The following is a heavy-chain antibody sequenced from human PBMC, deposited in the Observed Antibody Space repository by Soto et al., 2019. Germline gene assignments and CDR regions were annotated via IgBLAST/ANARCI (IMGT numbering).Heavy chain of an antibody. J-gene: IGHJ6*02. D-gene: IGHD1-26*01. Sequence: EVQLLESGGGLVQPGGSLRLSCVASGSTFSSDVISWVRQAPGKGLEWVSGISGSTAYYADSVQGRFTISRDEFKNTLFLQMNSLRAEDTAVYRCATRDRVISGSSHFYGTDVWGQGTTVTVSS. CDR2: ISGSTA. CDR1: GSTFSSDV. V-gene: IGHV3-23*01. CDR3: ATRDRVISGSSHFYGTDV.